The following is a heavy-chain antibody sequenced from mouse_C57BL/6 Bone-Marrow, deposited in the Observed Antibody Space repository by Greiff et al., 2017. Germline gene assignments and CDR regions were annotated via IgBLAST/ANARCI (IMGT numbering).Heavy chain of an antibody. D-gene: IGHD2-2*01. V-gene: IGHV5-9-1*02. Sequence: EVHLVESGEGLVKPGGSLKLSCAASGFTFSSYAMSWVRQTPEKRLEWVAYISSGGDYIYYADTVKGRFTISRDNARNTLYLQMSSLKSEDTAMYYCTKLYGYDGYYAMDYWGQGTSVTVSS. CDR3: TKLYGYDGYYAMDY. J-gene: IGHJ4*01. CDR1: GFTFSSYA. CDR2: ISSGGDYI.